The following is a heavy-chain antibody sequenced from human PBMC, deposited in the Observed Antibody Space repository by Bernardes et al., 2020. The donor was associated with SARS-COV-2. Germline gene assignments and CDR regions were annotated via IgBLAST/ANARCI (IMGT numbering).Heavy chain of an antibody. J-gene: IGHJ5*02. CDR1: GFTLSSYG. CDR3: AKGRPRGPKYPYGT. V-gene: IGHV3-23*01. D-gene: IGHD2-2*01. Sequence: GGSLRLSCVASGFTLSSYGMIWVRQAPGRGLEWVSGSGVSGSTTYADSVKGRFTIFRDSSKSTVYLQMNSLRGEDTAVYYGAKGRPRGPKYPYGTWGPGTLVTVSS. CDR2: SGVSGSTT.